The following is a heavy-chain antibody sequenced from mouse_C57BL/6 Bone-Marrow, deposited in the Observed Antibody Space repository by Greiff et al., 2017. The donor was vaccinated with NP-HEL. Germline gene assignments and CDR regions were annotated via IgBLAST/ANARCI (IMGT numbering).Heavy chain of an antibody. J-gene: IGHJ1*03. CDR3: ARDRSYGYDGWYFDV. Sequence: EVKLVESEGGLVQPGSSMKLSCTASGFTFSDYYMAWVRQVPEKGLEWVANINYDGSSTYYLDSLKSRFIISRDNAKNILYLQMSSLKSEDTATYYCARDRSYGYDGWYFDVWGTGTTVTVSS. CDR1: GFTFSDYY. V-gene: IGHV5-16*01. D-gene: IGHD2-2*01. CDR2: INYDGSST.